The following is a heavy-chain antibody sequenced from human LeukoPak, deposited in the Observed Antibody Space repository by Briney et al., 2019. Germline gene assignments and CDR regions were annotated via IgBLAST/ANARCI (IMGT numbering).Heavy chain of an antibody. CDR3: ARVIHGRVDWYFDL. V-gene: IGHV1-18*01. CDR1: GYTFTDYG. CDR2: IGPYNGIT. J-gene: IGHJ2*01. Sequence: ASVKVSCKASGYTFTDYGINWVRQAPGQGLEWMGWIGPYNGITNYAQKLRGRVTVTTDTSTNTAYMELRSLRSDDTAIYYCARVIHGRVDWYFDLWGRGTLVTVSS. D-gene: IGHD1-26*01.